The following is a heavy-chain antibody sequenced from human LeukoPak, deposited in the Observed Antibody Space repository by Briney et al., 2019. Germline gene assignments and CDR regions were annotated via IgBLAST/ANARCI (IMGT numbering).Heavy chain of an antibody. CDR3: ARDPGTVIAENWFDP. J-gene: IGHJ5*02. V-gene: IGHV4-4*07. CDR2: IYTSGGT. D-gene: IGHD3-16*02. CDR1: GGSISSYY. Sequence: SETLSLTCTVSGGSISSYYWSWIRQPAGKGLEWIGRIYTSGGTNYNPSLKSRVTMSVDTSKNQFSLKLSSVTAADTAVYYCARDPGTVIAENWFDPWGQGTLVTVSS.